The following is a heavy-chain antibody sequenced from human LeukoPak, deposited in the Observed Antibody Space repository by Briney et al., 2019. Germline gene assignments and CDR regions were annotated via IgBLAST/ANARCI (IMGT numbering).Heavy chain of an antibody. Sequence: TSETLSLTCTVSGGSISSYYWSWIRQPPGKGLEWIGYIYYSGSTNYNPSLKSRVTISVDTSKNQFSLKLSSMTAADTAVYYCARRGTTDYWFDPWGQGTLVTVSS. J-gene: IGHJ5*02. CDR2: IYYSGST. V-gene: IGHV4-59*08. D-gene: IGHD4-17*01. CDR3: ARRGTTDYWFDP. CDR1: GGSISSYY.